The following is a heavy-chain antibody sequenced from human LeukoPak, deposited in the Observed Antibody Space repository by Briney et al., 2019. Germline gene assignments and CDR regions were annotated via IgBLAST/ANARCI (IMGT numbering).Heavy chain of an antibody. CDR1: GYSINSGYY. CDR2: INHSGST. D-gene: IGHD1-7*01. CDR3: ARVLTATTSGFWFDP. Sequence: SETLSLTCAVSGYSINSGYYWSWIRQPPGKGLEWIGEINHSGSTNYNPSLKSRATISVDTSKNQFSLKLSSVTAADTAVYYCARVLTATTSGFWFDPWGQGTLVTVSS. V-gene: IGHV4-38-2*01. J-gene: IGHJ5*02.